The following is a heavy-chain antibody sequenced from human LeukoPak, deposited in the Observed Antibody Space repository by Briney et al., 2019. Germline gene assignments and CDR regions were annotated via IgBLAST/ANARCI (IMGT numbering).Heavy chain of an antibody. CDR3: ARASPGSSWDLLGLNYYFDF. CDR1: GGTFSSYG. V-gene: IGHV1-69*13. Sequence: GASVKVSCKASGGTFSSYGISWVRQAPGQGLEWMGGIIPIFNTLNYAQKFQGRVTITADESTSTVHMELNSLTSDDTAVYYCARASPGSSWDLLGLNYYFDFWGQGTLVTVSS. D-gene: IGHD1-26*01. CDR2: IIPIFNTL. J-gene: IGHJ4*02.